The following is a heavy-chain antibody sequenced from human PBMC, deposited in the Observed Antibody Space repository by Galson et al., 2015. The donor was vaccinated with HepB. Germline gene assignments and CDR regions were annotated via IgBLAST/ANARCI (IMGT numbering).Heavy chain of an antibody. J-gene: IGHJ3*02. V-gene: IGHV3-30*04. CDR2: ISYDGSNK. CDR1: GFTFSSYA. D-gene: IGHD4-17*01. Sequence: SLRLSCAASGFTFSSYAMHWVRQAPGKGLEWVAVISYDGSNKYYADSVKGRFTISRDNSKNTLYLQMNSLRAEDTAVYYCARCPSTGDYAGAFDIWGQGTMVTVSS. CDR3: ARCPSTGDYAGAFDI.